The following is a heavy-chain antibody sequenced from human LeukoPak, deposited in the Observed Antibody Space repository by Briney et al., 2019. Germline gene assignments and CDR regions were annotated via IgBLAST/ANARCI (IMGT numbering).Heavy chain of an antibody. CDR1: GFTFSSYA. CDR2: ISGSDDST. Sequence: QPGGSLRLSCAASGFTFSSYAMSWVRQAPGKGLEWVSGISGSDDSTYYADSVKGRFTISRDNSKNTLYLQMNSLRADDTAVYYCARDEHGYSGYDSGNWFDPWGQGTLVTVSS. CDR3: ARDEHGYSGYDSGNWFDP. D-gene: IGHD5-12*01. J-gene: IGHJ5*02. V-gene: IGHV3-23*01.